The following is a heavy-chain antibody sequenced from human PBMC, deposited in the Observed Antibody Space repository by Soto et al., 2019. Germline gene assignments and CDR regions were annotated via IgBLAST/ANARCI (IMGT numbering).Heavy chain of an antibody. D-gene: IGHD2-2*01. CDR1: GFTFSSYG. J-gene: IGHJ5*02. V-gene: IGHV3-30*18. CDR3: ANYCRSTSCFSGGLEH. CDR2: ISDDGSNK. Sequence: QVQLVESGGGVVQPGRSLRLSCAASGFTFSSYGMHWVRQAPGKGLEWVAVISDDGSNKYYADSVKGRFTISRDNSKNPLYLQMTSLRAEDTAVYYCANYCRSTSCFSGGLEHWGQGTLVTVSS.